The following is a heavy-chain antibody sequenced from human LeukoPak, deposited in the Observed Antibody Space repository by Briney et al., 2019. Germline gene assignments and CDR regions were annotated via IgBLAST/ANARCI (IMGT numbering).Heavy chain of an antibody. Sequence: WLRQPPGKGLEWIGSIYYSGSTYYNPSLKSRVTISVDTSKNQFSLKLSSVTAADTAVYYCARRLAEDAVVVVAATTDYWGQGTLVTVSS. D-gene: IGHD2-15*01. J-gene: IGHJ4*02. V-gene: IGHV4-39*01. CDR3: ARRLAEDAVVVVAATTDY. CDR2: IYYSGST.